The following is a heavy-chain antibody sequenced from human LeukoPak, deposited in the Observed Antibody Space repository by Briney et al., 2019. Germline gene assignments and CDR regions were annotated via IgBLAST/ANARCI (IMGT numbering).Heavy chain of an antibody. CDR1: GFTFSSYA. V-gene: IGHV3-30*04. CDR2: ISYDGSNK. CDR3: ARDGGAPYSYGLYFDY. J-gene: IGHJ4*02. Sequence: GRSLILSCAASGFTFSSYAMHRVRQDPGMGLEWVAVISYDGSNKYYADSVKSRFTISRDNSKNTLYLQMNSLRDEDTAVYYCARDGGAPYSYGLYFDYWGQGTLVTVSS. D-gene: IGHD5-18*01.